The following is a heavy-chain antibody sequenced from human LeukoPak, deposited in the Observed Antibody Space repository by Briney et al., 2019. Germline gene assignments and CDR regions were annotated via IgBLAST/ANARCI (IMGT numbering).Heavy chain of an antibody. CDR1: GGSISSSSYY. Sequence: SETLSLTCTVSGGSISSSSYYWGWIRQPPGKGLEWIGSIYYSGSTYYNPSLKSRVTISVDTSKNQFSLKLSSVTAADTAVYYCARGLEGVALDIWGQGTMVTVSS. V-gene: IGHV4-39*07. D-gene: IGHD1-1*01. CDR3: ARGLEGVALDI. J-gene: IGHJ3*02. CDR2: IYYSGST.